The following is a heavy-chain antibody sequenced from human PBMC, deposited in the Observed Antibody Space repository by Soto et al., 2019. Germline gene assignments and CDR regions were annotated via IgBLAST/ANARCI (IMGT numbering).Heavy chain of an antibody. CDR3: ARTIAAAGGQRYFDL. D-gene: IGHD6-13*01. CDR2: ISSSSSYT. Sequence: QVQLVESGGGLVKPGGSLRLSCAASGFTFSDYYMSWIRQAPGKGLEWVSYISSSSSYTNYADSVKGRFTISRDNAKNSLYLQMNSLRAEDTAVYYCARTIAAAGGQRYFDLWGRGTLVTVSS. CDR1: GFTFSDYY. J-gene: IGHJ2*01. V-gene: IGHV3-11*05.